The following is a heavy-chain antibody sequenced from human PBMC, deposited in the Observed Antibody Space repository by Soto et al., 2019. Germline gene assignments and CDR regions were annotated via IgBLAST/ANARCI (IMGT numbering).Heavy chain of an antibody. J-gene: IGHJ6*02. CDR1: GYIFTSYW. Sequence: PGESLKISCKGSGYIFTSYWIGWVRQMPGKGLEWMGIIYPGDSDTRYSPSFQGQVTISADRSISTAYLQWSSLKASDTAIYYCARRNNNLNYYAMDVCGQVTTVTVSS. CDR2: IYPGDSDT. V-gene: IGHV5-51*01. D-gene: IGHD3-9*01. CDR3: ARRNNNLNYYAMDV.